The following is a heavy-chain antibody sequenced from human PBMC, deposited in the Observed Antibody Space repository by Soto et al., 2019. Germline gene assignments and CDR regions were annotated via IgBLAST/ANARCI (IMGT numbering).Heavy chain of an antibody. CDR3: VKDDGGYPSTAPH. J-gene: IGHJ4*02. CDR1: WININKYS. D-gene: IGHD3-22*01. Sequence: EVQLLESGGGLVQPGGALGTPRSASWININKYSMNLGPQGSGKGVELVSGISGSGDRTYYADSAKGRFTISKDISRNSLSLQLDSLGVEDTAVYFCVKDDGGYPSTAPHWGQGTLVTVSS. CDR2: ISGSGDRT. V-gene: IGHV3-23*01.